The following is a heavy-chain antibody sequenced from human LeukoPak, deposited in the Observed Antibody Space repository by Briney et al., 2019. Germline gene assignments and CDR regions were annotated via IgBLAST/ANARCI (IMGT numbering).Heavy chain of an antibody. Sequence: ASVKVSCKASGYTFTSYAMHWVRQAPGQRLEWMGWINAGNGNTKYSQKFQGRVTITRDTSASTAYMELSSLRSEDTAVYYCARDRSGYDGGFDYWGQGTLVTVSS. D-gene: IGHD5-12*01. CDR3: ARDRSGYDGGFDY. V-gene: IGHV1-3*01. CDR2: INAGNGNT. CDR1: GYTFTSYA. J-gene: IGHJ4*02.